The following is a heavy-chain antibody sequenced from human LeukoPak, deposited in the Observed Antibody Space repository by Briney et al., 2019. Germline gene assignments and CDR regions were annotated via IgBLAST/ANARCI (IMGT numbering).Heavy chain of an antibody. V-gene: IGHV3-30*04. CDR3: ARDLGRRVATRTGYFDY. CDR1: GFTFSSYA. J-gene: IGHJ4*02. CDR2: ISYDGSNK. Sequence: PGGSLRLSCAASGFTFSSYAMHWVRQAPGKGLEWVAAISYDGSNKYYADSVKGRFTISRDNSKNTLYLQMNSLRAEDTAVYYCARDLGRRVATRTGYFDYWGQGTLVTVSS. D-gene: IGHD5-12*01.